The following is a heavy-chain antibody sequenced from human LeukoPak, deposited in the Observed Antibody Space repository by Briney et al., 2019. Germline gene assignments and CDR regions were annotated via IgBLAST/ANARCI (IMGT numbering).Heavy chain of an antibody. Sequence: SETLSLTCTVSGGSFSSGSYFWSWIRQPPGTGLEWIGYIYYSGSTNYNPSLKSRVTISVDTSKNQFSLRLSSVTAADTAVYYCARAVAGTLDYWGQGTLVTVSS. CDR1: GGSFSSGSYF. CDR2: IYYSGST. J-gene: IGHJ4*02. D-gene: IGHD6-19*01. V-gene: IGHV4-61*01. CDR3: ARAVAGTLDY.